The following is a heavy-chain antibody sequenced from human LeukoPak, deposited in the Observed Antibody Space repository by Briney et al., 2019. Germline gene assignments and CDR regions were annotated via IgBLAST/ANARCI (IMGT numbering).Heavy chain of an antibody. D-gene: IGHD6-13*01. CDR3: ARSHIAAARGWVDY. CDR1: GGSISSYY. CDR2: IYYSGST. Sequence: PSETLSLTCTVSGGSISSYYWSWIRQPPGKGLEWIGYIYYSGSTNYNPSLKSRVTISVDTSKNQFSLKLSSVTAADTAVYYCARSHIAAARGWVDYWGQGTLVTVSS. V-gene: IGHV4-59*01. J-gene: IGHJ4*02.